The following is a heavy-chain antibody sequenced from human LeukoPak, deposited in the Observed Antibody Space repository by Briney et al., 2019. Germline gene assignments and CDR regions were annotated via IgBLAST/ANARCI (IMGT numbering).Heavy chain of an antibody. Sequence: ASVMVSCKASGYSCITYYIYWVRQAPGQGLEWMGLINPDSGATSDAQRFQGRVTMTRDRSTRTVYMELSSLRSEDTAVYYCARGVVGATSSLDYWGQGTLVTVSS. V-gene: IGHV1-46*01. CDR3: ARGVVGATSSLDY. D-gene: IGHD1-26*01. CDR2: INPDSGAT. J-gene: IGHJ4*02. CDR1: GYSCITYY.